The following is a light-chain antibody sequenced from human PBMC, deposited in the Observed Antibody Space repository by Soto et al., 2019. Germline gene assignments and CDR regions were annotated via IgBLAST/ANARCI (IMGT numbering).Light chain of an antibody. CDR2: DVD. CDR1: SSDVAGYNY. Sequence: QSALTQPASVSGSPGQSITISCTGTSSDVAGYNYVSWYQQHPGKAPKLMIYDVDNRPSGVSNRFSGSRSGNTASLTISGLQTEDEADYYCSSFTTSTLLVFGGGTKLTVL. CDR3: SSFTTSTLLV. V-gene: IGLV2-14*03. J-gene: IGLJ3*02.